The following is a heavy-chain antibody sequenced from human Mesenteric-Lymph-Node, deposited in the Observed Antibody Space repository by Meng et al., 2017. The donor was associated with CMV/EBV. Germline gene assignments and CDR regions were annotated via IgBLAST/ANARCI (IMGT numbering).Heavy chain of an antibody. J-gene: IGHJ4*02. Sequence: GESLKISCVASGFTFSNHWMSWVRQAPGKGLEWVANIKQDGYQKYYVDSVKGRFTISRDNAKNSLYLQMNSLRVEDTALYYCARVSRSGDWNNLFDYWGQATLVTVSS. V-gene: IGHV3-7*02. D-gene: IGHD1-1*01. CDR1: GFTFSNHW. CDR3: ARVSRSGDWNNLFDY. CDR2: IKQDGYQK.